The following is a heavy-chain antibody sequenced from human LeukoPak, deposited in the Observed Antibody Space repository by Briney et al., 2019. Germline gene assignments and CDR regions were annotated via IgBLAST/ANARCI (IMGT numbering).Heavy chain of an antibody. V-gene: IGHV3-21*01. CDR3: AKGHQLLADKRLDY. CDR2: ISSSSSYI. CDR1: GFTFSSYS. D-gene: IGHD2-2*01. Sequence: PGGSLRLSCAASGFTFSSYSMNWVRQAPGKGLEWVSSISSSSSYIYYADSVKGRFTISRDNAKNLLYLQMKSLRAEDTAVYYCAKGHQLLADKRLDYWGQGTLVTVSS. J-gene: IGHJ4*02.